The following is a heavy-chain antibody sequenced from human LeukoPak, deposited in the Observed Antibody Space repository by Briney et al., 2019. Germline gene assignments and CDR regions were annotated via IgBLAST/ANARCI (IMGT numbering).Heavy chain of an antibody. D-gene: IGHD3-10*01. Sequence: PGGSLRLSCAASGFTVRDGYMSWVRQAPGKRLEWLAFIYVSGTTFYAASVKGRFTISRDNAKNTMYLQMNNLRAEDTALYYCGRHAYGGSPPLSWGQGALVTVSS. CDR2: IYVSGTT. V-gene: IGHV3-53*01. J-gene: IGHJ4*02. CDR3: GRHAYGGSPPLS. CDR1: GFTVRDGY.